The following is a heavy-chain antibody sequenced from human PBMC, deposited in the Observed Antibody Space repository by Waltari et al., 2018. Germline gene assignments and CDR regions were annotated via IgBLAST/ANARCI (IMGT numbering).Heavy chain of an antibody. V-gene: IGHV1-2*02. CDR3: ARSKERTTGTTFGAFDI. CDR2: NNPNRGGT. D-gene: IGHD1-1*01. J-gene: IGHJ3*02. Sequence: QVQLVQSGAEVKKPGASVKVSCKASGYTFTGYYMHWVRQAPGQGLEWMGWNNPNRGGTNDAQKFQGRVTMTRDTSISTAYMELSRLRSDDTAVYYCARSKERTTGTTFGAFDIWGQGTMVTVSS. CDR1: GYTFTGYY.